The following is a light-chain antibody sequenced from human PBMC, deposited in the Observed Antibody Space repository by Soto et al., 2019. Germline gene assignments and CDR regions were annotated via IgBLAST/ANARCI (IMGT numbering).Light chain of an antibody. CDR2: EVS. Sequence: QSALTQPASVSGSPGQSITISCTGTTSDVGLYNYVSWYQQHLGKAPKLMISEVSNRPSGVSNRFSGSKSGNTASLTISGLQVEDEAEYFCGSFTTSRIWVFGGGTKLTVL. V-gene: IGLV2-14*01. CDR1: TSDVGLYNY. CDR3: GSFTTSRIWV. J-gene: IGLJ3*02.